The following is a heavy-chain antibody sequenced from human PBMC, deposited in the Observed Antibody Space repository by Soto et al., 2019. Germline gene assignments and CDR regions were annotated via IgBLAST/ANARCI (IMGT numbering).Heavy chain of an antibody. J-gene: IGHJ6*02. D-gene: IGHD2-2*01. CDR2: IWFDGSNK. V-gene: IGHV3-33*01. Sequence: QMQLVESGGGVVQPGRSLRLSCAASGFTFRSYGINWVRQAPGKGLEWVALIWFDGSNKYYVDSVKGRFAVSRDNSKNTLYLQMNSLRVEDTAVYYCARDRLVPYGYGMAVWGQGTTVTVSS. CDR1: GFTFRSYG. CDR3: ARDRLVPYGYGMAV.